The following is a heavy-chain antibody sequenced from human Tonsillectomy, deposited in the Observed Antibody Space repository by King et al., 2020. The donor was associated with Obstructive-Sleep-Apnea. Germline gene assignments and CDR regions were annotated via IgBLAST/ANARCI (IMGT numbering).Heavy chain of an antibody. J-gene: IGHJ3*02. CDR2: ISSSSSTI. CDR3: ARPRAMVRPRDAFDI. D-gene: IGHD3-10*01. Sequence: VQLVESGGGLVQPGGSLRLSCAASGFTFSSYSMNWVRQAPGKGLEWVSYISSSSSTIYYADSVKGRFTISRDNAKNSLYLQMNSLRAEDTAVYYCARPRAMVRPRDAFDIWGQGTMVTVSS. CDR1: GFTFSSYS. V-gene: IGHV3-48*04.